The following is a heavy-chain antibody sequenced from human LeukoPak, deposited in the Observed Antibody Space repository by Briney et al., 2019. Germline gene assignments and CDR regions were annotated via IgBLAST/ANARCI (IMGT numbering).Heavy chain of an antibody. CDR1: GYTLTSYG. CDR3: ATVRVRDSSGDIGSL. V-gene: IGHV1-18*01. CDR2: ISAYNGNT. D-gene: IGHD3-22*01. J-gene: IGHJ4*02. Sequence: GASVKVSCKASGYTLTSYGISWVRQAPGQGLEWMGWISAYNGNTNYAQKLQGRVTMTTDTSTSTAYMELRSLRSDDTAVYYCATVRVRDSSGDIGSLWGQGTLVSVSS.